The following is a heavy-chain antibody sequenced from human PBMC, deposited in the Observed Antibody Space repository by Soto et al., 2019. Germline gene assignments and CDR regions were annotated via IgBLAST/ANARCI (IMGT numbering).Heavy chain of an antibody. CDR3: ASSYGSGYRAFDY. J-gene: IGHJ4*02. V-gene: IGHV1-69*02. D-gene: IGHD3-10*01. Sequence: QVQLVQSGAEVKRPGSSVKVSCKASGDTFTFYSINWVRQAPGLGLEWMGRINPILSMSNYAQRFQGRVTMTADKSTSSVYMELSSLISEDTAIYYCASSYGSGYRAFDYWGQGALVTVSS. CDR1: GDTFTFYS. CDR2: INPILSMS.